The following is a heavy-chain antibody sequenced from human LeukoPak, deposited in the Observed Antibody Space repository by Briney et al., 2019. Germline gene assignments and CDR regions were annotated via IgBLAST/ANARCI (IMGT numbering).Heavy chain of an antibody. CDR3: ASGDNDPLFDY. CDR1: GGSFSGYY. CDR2: IYYSGST. D-gene: IGHD1-1*01. Sequence: SETLSLTCAVYGGSFSGYYWSWIRQPPGKGLEWIGSIYYSGSTYYNPSLKGRVTISLVTSKNQFSLKLSSVTAADTAIYYCASGDNDPLFDYWGQGTLVTVSS. V-gene: IGHV4-34*09. J-gene: IGHJ4*02.